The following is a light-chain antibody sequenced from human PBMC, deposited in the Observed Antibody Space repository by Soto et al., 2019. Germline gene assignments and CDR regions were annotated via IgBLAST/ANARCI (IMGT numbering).Light chain of an antibody. CDR2: DAS. CDR1: QDISNY. CDR3: QXYXTVWS. V-gene: IGKV1-33*01. Sequence: DIQMTQSPSSLSASVGDIVTITCHASQDISNYLNWYQQKPGKAPKLLIYDASTLESGVPSRFSGSGSGTEFTLTISSLQLEDFAXXXCQXYXTVWSFGQGTKVDI. J-gene: IGKJ1*01.